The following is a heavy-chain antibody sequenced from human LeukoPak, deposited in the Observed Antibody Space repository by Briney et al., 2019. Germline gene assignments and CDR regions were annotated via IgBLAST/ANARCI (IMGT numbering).Heavy chain of an antibody. CDR1: GFPFSSYS. CDR2: ISSSSSSI. J-gene: IGHJ4*02. CDR3: ARLGSSSSSY. D-gene: IGHD6-6*01. V-gene: IGHV3-48*04. Sequence: GGSLRLSFAASGFPFSSYSMNWVRPAPGKGLGWVSYISSSSSSIYYAVSVKGRFNISRDNAKTSLDLQMNSLRAEETAVYYCARLGSSSSSYWGQGTLVTVSS.